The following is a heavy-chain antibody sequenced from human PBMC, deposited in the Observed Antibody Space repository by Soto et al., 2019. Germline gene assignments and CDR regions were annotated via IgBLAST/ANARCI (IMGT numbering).Heavy chain of an antibody. J-gene: IGHJ4*02. D-gene: IGHD6-13*01. V-gene: IGHV3-74*01. CDR2: INSDGSSA. Sequence: GGSLRLSCAASGFTFRSYWMHWVRQAPGKGLVWVSRINSDGSSAIYADSVKDRFTISRDNAKNTLYLQMSSLRAEDTAVYYCARDSIAVAGDFDYWGQGTLVTVSS. CDR3: ARDSIAVAGDFDY. CDR1: GFTFRSYW.